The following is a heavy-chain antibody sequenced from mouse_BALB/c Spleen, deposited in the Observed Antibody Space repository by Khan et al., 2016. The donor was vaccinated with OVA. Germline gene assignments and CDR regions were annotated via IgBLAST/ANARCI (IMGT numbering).Heavy chain of an antibody. CDR1: GFSLTSYG. V-gene: IGHV2-3*01. J-gene: IGHJ1*01. CDR3: AKFYYGSVSNWYFDG. Sequence: QVQLKESGPGLVAPSQSLSITCTVSGFSLTSYGVSWVRQPPGKGLEWLGIIWGAGSTNYHSALISRLSISKDNSKSQVFLNLNSLQTDDTATYYCAKFYYGSVSNWYFDGWGAGTTVTVSS. CDR2: IWGAGST. D-gene: IGHD1-1*01.